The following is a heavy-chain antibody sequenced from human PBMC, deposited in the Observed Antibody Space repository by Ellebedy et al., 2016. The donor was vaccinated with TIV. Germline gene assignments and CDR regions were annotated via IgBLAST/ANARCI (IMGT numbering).Heavy chain of an antibody. CDR1: GFTFSSYG. D-gene: IGHD3-10*01. J-gene: IGHJ6*02. V-gene: IGHV3-30*19. CDR3: ARDQLGVRGRMDYGMDV. Sequence: GESLKISCAASGFTFSSYGMHWVRQAPGKGLEWVAVISYDGSNKYYADSVKGRFTISRDNSKNTLYLQMNSLRAEDTAVYYCARDQLGVRGRMDYGMDVWGQGTTVTVSS. CDR2: ISYDGSNK.